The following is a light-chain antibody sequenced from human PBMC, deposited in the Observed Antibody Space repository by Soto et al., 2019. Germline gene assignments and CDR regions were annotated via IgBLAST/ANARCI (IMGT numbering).Light chain of an antibody. CDR2: GNS. Sequence: QSVLTQPPSVSGAPGQRVTISCTGSSSNIGAAYDVHWYQQLPGTPPKHLIYGNSNRPSGLPHRFSGHKSGTSASLAITVLAAEYGADYYCQSYDSSLRVLVFGGGTKLTVL. V-gene: IGLV1-40*01. CDR3: QSYDSSLRVLV. CDR1: SSNIGAAYD. J-gene: IGLJ2*01.